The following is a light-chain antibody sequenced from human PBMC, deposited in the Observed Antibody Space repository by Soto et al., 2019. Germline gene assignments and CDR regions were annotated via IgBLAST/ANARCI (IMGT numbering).Light chain of an antibody. V-gene: IGKV1-12*01. CDR3: LQVSSFPRT. J-gene: IGKJ1*01. CDR2: DAS. CDR1: QDISNR. Sequence: DIQMNQSPSSLSASVGDRVTVTCQASQDISNRLNWYQQKPGKAPKLLIYDASNLQSGVPSRFSGSGSGTEFILSINSLQPEDIATYYCLQVSSFPRTFGQGTKVDIK.